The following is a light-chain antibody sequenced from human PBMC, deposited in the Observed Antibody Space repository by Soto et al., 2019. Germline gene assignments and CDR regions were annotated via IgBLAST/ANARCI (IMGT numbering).Light chain of an antibody. J-gene: IGLJ2*01. Sequence: QLVLTQPASVSGSPGQSITISCTGTSSDVGAYNYVSWYQQHPGKAPKLMIYDVSNRPSGVSNRFSGSKSGNTASLTISGLQAEDEADYYCSSYTSSSTLGFGGGTKLTVL. CDR3: SSYTSSSTLG. V-gene: IGLV2-14*01. CDR2: DVS. CDR1: SSDVGAYNY.